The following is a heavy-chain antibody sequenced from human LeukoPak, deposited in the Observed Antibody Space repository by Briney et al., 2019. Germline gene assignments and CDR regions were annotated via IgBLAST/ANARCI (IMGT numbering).Heavy chain of an antibody. V-gene: IGHV3-21*01. CDR1: GFTFSSYS. D-gene: IGHD3-22*01. J-gene: IGHJ5*02. CDR3: ARDLIPNVYDDSSGSRGFDP. CDR2: ISSSSSYI. Sequence: GGSLRLSCAASGFTFSSYSMNWVRQAPGKGLEWVSSISSSSSYIYYADSVKGRFTISRDNAKNSLYLQMNSLRAEDTAVYYCARDLIPNVYDDSSGSRGFDPWGQGTLVTVSS.